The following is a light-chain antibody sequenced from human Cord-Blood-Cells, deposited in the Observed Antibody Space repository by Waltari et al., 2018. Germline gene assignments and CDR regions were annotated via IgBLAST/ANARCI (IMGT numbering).Light chain of an antibody. CDR3: AAWDDSLNARV. CDR1: SSNIGSNT. V-gene: IGLV1-44*01. CDR2: SNK. Sequence: QSVLTQPPSASGTPGQRVTISCSGSSSNIGSNTVNWSQQLPGTAPKLLIYSNKQRPAGVADRFSCSKSGTAASLSISGLQSEDEADDYCAAWDDSLNARVFGGGTKLTVL. J-gene: IGLJ3*02.